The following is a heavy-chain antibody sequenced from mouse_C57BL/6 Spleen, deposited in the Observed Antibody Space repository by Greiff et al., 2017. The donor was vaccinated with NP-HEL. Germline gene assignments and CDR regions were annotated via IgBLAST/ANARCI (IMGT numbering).Heavy chain of an antibody. CDR1: GFTFSSYA. Sequence: EVKLQESGGGLVKPGGSLKLSCAASGFTFSSYAMSWVRQTPEKRLEWVATISDGGSYTYYPDNVKGRFTISRDNAKNNLYLQMSHLKSEDTAMYYCAREFITTVVRYAMDYWGQGTSVTVSS. V-gene: IGHV5-4*01. CDR2: ISDGGSYT. CDR3: AREFITTVVRYAMDY. J-gene: IGHJ4*01. D-gene: IGHD1-1*01.